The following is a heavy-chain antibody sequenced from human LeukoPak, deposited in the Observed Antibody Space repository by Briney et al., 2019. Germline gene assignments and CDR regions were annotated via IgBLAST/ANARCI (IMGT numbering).Heavy chain of an antibody. CDR2: IYGGGSGST. CDR3: AKDFTPDGIWDIDY. D-gene: IGHD1-14*01. V-gene: IGHV3-23*01. Sequence: GGSLRLSCVASGFTFSKYTMSWVRQAPGKGLEWVSGIYGGGSGSTFYAESVKGRFTISRDNSKNTLYLQMNSLRDEDTAIYYCAKDFTPDGIWDIDYWGRGTLITVSS. CDR1: GFTFSKYT. J-gene: IGHJ4*02.